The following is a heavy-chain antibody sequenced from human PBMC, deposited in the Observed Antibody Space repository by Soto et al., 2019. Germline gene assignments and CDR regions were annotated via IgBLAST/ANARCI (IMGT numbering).Heavy chain of an antibody. D-gene: IGHD6-19*01. CDR1: GGSISSSSYY. Sequence: QLQLQESGPGLVKPSETLSLTCTVSGGSISSSSYYWGWIHQPPGKGLEWIGSIYYSGSTYCHPSXXXRXAISVDTSKNEYSLKLSSVTAADTAVYYWAGQAVQSRGFTDYWGQGTLVTVSS. J-gene: IGHJ4*02. V-gene: IGHV4-39*01. CDR3: AGQAVQSRGFTDY. CDR2: IYYSGST.